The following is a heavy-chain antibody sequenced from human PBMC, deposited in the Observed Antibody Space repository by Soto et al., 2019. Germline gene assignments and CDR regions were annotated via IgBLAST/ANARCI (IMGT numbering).Heavy chain of an antibody. Sequence: AASVKVSFKASGGTFSSYTISWVRQAPGQGLEWMGRIIPILGIANYAQKFQGRVTITADKSTSTAYMELSSLRSEDTAVYYCARAPPITMVRGVEETWGQGTLVTVSS. D-gene: IGHD3-10*01. CDR3: ARAPPITMVRGVEET. V-gene: IGHV1-69*02. J-gene: IGHJ5*02. CDR1: GGTFSSYT. CDR2: IIPILGIA.